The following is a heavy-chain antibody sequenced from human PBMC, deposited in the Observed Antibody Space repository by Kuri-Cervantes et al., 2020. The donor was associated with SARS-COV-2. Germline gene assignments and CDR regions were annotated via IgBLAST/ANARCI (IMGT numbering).Heavy chain of an antibody. D-gene: IGHD2-2*01. Sequence: SETLSLTCTVSGGSISSYYWSWIRQPPGKGLEWIGYIYYSGSTYYNPSLKSRVTISVDTSKNQFSLKLSSVTAADTAVYYCARGRLIVVVPADLGMDVRGQGTTVTVSS. CDR1: GGSISSYY. CDR2: IYYSGST. CDR3: ARGRLIVVVPADLGMDV. J-gene: IGHJ6*02. V-gene: IGHV4-59*01.